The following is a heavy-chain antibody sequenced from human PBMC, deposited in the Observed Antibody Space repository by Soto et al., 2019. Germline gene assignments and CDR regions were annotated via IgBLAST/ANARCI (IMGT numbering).Heavy chain of an antibody. V-gene: IGHV3-23*01. CDR3: AKVNGYSSGWFDY. D-gene: IGHD6-19*01. J-gene: IGHJ4*02. Sequence: EVQLLESGGGLVQPGGSLRLSCAASGFTFSSDAMSWVRQAPGKGLEWVSAISGSGGSTYYADSVKGRSTISRDNSKNSLYLQMNSLRAEDTAVYYCAKVNGYSSGWFDYWGQGTLVTVSS. CDR1: GFTFSSDA. CDR2: ISGSGGST.